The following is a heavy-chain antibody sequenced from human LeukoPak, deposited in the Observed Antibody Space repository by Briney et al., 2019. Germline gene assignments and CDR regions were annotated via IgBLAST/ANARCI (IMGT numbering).Heavy chain of an antibody. V-gene: IGHV3-66*01. CDR3: ARETAYGSGSYYPVRYYYYYMDV. J-gene: IGHJ6*03. Sequence: PGGSLRLSCAASGFTFSDYYMSWVRQAPGKGLEWVSVIYSGGSTYYADSVKGRFTISRDNSKNTLYLQMNSLRAEDTAVYYCARETAYGSGSYYPVRYYYYYMDVWGKGTTVTISS. CDR1: GFTFSDYY. D-gene: IGHD3-10*01. CDR2: IYSGGST.